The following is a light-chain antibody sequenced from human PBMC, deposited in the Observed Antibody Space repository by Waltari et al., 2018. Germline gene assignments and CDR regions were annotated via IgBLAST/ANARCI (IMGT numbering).Light chain of an antibody. CDR1: SSDVGSYNL. CDR2: GGS. V-gene: IGLV2-23*01. Sequence: QSALTQPASVSGSPGQSITVSCTGTSSDVGSYNLVSWYQQQPGKAPKLLFYGGSKRPSGVSKRFAGSKSGNTASLTMSGLQAEDEADYYCCSYAGSSTLLFGGGTKVTVL. CDR3: CSYAGSSTLL. J-gene: IGLJ2*01.